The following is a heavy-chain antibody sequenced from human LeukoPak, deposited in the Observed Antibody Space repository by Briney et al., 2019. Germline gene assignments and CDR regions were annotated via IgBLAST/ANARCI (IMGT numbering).Heavy chain of an antibody. D-gene: IGHD3-22*01. CDR1: GGSISSSSYY. J-gene: IGHJ3*02. CDR2: IYYSGST. Sequence: SETLSLTCTVSGGSISSSSYYWGWIRQPPGKGLEWIGSIYYSGSTYYNPSLKSRVTISVDTSKNQFSLKLSSVTAADTAVYYCARRYQHYYDSSGYLHAFDIWGQGTMVTVSS. V-gene: IGHV4-39*01. CDR3: ARRYQHYYDSSGYLHAFDI.